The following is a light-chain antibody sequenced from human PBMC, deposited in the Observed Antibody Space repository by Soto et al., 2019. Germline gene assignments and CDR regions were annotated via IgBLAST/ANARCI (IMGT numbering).Light chain of an antibody. CDR2: GAS. CDR1: QTVSSN. CDR3: QQYNDLPPFT. J-gene: IGKJ3*01. V-gene: IGKV3-15*01. Sequence: EIVMTQSPATLSVSPGERATLSCRASQTVSSNLAWYQQKPGQAPRLLIHGASTRAAGIPARFSGSGSGTEFTLTIIILQSEDFAVYYCQQYNDLPPFTVGPGTRVDIK.